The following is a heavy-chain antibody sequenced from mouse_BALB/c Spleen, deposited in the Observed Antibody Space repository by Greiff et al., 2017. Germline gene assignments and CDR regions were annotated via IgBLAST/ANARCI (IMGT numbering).Heavy chain of an antibody. J-gene: IGHJ3*01. CDR1: GFNIKDYY. CDR3: APNWDLFAY. CDR2: IDPENGNT. Sequence: DVQLQESGAELVRPGALVKLSCKASGFNIKDYYMHWVKQRPEQGLEWIGWIDPENGNTIYDPKFQGKASITADTSSNTAYLQLSSLTSEDTAVYYCAPNWDLFAYWGQGTLVTVSA. V-gene: IGHV14-1*02. D-gene: IGHD4-1*01.